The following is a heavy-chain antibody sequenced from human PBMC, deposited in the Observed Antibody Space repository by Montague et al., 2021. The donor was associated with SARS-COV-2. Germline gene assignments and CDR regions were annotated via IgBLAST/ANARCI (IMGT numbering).Heavy chain of an antibody. Sequence: TLSLTCTVSGGSISSGGYYWSWIRQHPGKGLEWFGYIYYSGSTYYNPSLKSRVTISVDTSKNQFSLKLSSVTAADTAVYYCARLTAGYCSGGSCYWGTGFDYWGQGTLVTVSS. J-gene: IGHJ4*02. CDR2: IYYSGST. CDR1: GGSISSGGYY. D-gene: IGHD2-15*01. CDR3: ARLTAGYCSGGSCYWGTGFDY. V-gene: IGHV4-31*03.